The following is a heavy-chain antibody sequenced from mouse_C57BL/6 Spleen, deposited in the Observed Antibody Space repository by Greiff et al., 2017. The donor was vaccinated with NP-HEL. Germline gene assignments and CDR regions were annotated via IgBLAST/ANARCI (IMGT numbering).Heavy chain of an antibody. D-gene: IGHD2-2*01. CDR1: GFTFSSYA. V-gene: IGHV5-4*03. CDR3: ARGGYGYDEAWFAY. Sequence: EVKLVESGGGLVKPGGSLKLSCAASGFTFSSYAMSWVRQTPEKRLEWVATISDGGSYTYYPDNVKGRFTISRDNAKNNLYLQMSHLKSEDTAMYYCARGGYGYDEAWFAYWGQGTLVTVSA. J-gene: IGHJ3*01. CDR2: ISDGGSYT.